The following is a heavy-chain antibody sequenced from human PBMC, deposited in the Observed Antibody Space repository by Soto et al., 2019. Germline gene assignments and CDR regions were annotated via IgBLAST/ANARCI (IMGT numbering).Heavy chain of an antibody. Sequence: PRVSLRLSCAASGFTFSSYGMHWVRQAPGKGLEWVAVIWYDGSNKYYADSVKGRFTISRDNSKNTLYLQMNSLRAEDTAVYYCAREGLGYFDWSLSETTYYYYGMDVWGQGTTGTV. CDR3: AREGLGYFDWSLSETTYYYYGMDV. D-gene: IGHD3-9*01. J-gene: IGHJ6*02. V-gene: IGHV3-33*01. CDR1: GFTFSSYG. CDR2: IWYDGSNK.